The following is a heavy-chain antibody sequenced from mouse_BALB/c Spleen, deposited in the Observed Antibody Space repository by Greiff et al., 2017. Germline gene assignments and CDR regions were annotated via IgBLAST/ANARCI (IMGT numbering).Heavy chain of an antibody. CDR1: GYAFSSYW. D-gene: IGHD1-1*01. Sequence: QVQLQQSGAELVRPGSSVKISCKASGYAFSSYWMNWVKQRPGQGLEWIGQIYPGDGDTNYNGKFKGKATLTADKSSSTAYMQLSSLTSEDSAVYFCARAGRGSSGFDYWGQGTTLTVSA. CDR3: ARAGRGSSGFDY. V-gene: IGHV1-80*01. J-gene: IGHJ2*01. CDR2: IYPGDGDT.